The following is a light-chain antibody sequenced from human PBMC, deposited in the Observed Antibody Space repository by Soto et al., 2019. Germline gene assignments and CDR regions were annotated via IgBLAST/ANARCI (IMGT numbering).Light chain of an antibody. CDR2: DAS. CDR1: QNIDTS. J-gene: IGKJ1*01. Sequence: DIQMTQSPSALSASIGDRVTITCRASQNIDTSLAWYQQKPGKAPKSLIFDASNLESGVSSRLRGSGSGTEFTLTIDNLQPDDSGSYYCQYYKAFSPWTFGQGTKVEIK. CDR3: QYYKAFSPWT. V-gene: IGKV1-5*01.